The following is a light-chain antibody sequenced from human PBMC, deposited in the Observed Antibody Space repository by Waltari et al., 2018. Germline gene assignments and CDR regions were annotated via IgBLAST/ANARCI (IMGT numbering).Light chain of an antibody. CDR1: SADIGRYTY. CDR3: SAYTTSNTLV. V-gene: IGLV2-14*01. CDR2: EVK. J-gene: IGLJ1*01. Sequence: QSALTQPASVSGSPGQSITISCTGTSADIGRYTYVSCYQLHPGKAPNLIIYEVKYRPAGLSSRFSGPVSANTASLTISGLQAEDEADYCCSAYTTSNTLVFGTGTYVTVL.